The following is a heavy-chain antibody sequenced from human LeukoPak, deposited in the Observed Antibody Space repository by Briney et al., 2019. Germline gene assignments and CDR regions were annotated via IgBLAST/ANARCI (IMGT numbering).Heavy chain of an antibody. CDR1: GFTFSSYA. Sequence: GGSLRLSCAASGFTFSSYAMSWVRQAPGKGLEWVSAISGSGGSTYYADSVKGRFTISRDNSKNTLYLQMNSLRAEGTAVYYCAKVSVGSIAARQAFDPWGQGTLVTVSS. CDR2: ISGSGGST. J-gene: IGHJ5*02. V-gene: IGHV3-23*01. D-gene: IGHD6-6*01. CDR3: AKVSVGSIAARQAFDP.